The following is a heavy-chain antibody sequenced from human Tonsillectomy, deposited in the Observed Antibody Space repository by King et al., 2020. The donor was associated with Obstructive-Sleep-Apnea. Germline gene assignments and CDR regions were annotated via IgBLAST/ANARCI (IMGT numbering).Heavy chain of an antibody. V-gene: IGHV4-39*07. CDR1: GGSISTSYY. CDR3: ARGPSLGEENDY. Sequence: QLQESGPGLVKPSETLSLTCTVSGGSISTSYYWTWIRQPPGKGLEWIGTIYYSGSTYYNPSLKSRVTISVDTSKNQFSLNLSSLTAADTAVYYCARGPSLGEENDYWGQGTLVTVSS. CDR2: IYYSGST. J-gene: IGHJ4*02. D-gene: IGHD2-21*01.